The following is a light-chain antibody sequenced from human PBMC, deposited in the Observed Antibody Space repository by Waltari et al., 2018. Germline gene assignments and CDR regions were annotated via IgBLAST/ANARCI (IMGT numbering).Light chain of an antibody. J-gene: IGLJ3*02. CDR3: CSYGGYNTPWV. CDR2: ETT. Sequence: QSALTQPASVSGSPGQSITISCTGTSSDFGHYNLVSWYQQHPGQAPKLIIYETTKRPSVVSNRFSGSKSGITASLAVTGIQTEDDADYYCCSYGGYNTPWVFGGGTKLTVL. V-gene: IGLV2-23*01. CDR1: SSDFGHYNL.